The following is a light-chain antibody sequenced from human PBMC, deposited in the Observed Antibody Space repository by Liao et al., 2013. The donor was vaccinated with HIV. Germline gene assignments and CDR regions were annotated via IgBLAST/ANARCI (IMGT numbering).Light chain of an antibody. CDR2: EDD. CDR3: QAWDSSAAVV. V-gene: IGLV3-1*01. Sequence: SYELTQPPSVSVSPGQTARITCSGDALPKQYAYWYQQRPGQSPVLVISEDDKRPSGIPERFSGSNSGNTATLTISGTQPVDEAEYFCQAWDSSAAVVFGGGTTLTVL. J-gene: IGLJ2*01. CDR1: ALPKQY.